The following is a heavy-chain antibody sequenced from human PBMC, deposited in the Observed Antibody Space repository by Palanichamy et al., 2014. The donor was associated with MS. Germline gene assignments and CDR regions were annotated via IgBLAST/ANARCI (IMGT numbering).Heavy chain of an antibody. J-gene: IGHJ5*02. V-gene: IGHV3-23*01. CDR2: ISGSGGST. Sequence: EVQLLESGGGLAQPGGSLRLSCAASGFTFSSYAMSWVRQAPGKGLEWVSAISGSGGSTYYADSVKGRFTISRDNSKNTLYLQMNSLRAEDTAVYYCAKGGGMVRGVIVFDPWGQGTLVTVSS. CDR3: AKGGGMVRGVIVFDP. D-gene: IGHD3-10*01. CDR1: GFTFSSYA.